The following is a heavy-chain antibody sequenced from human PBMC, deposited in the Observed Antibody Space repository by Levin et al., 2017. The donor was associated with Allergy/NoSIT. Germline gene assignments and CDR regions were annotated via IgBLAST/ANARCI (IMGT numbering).Heavy chain of an antibody. V-gene: IGHV3-33*01. CDR3: ARDGGVGYYGMDV. Sequence: GESLKISCAASGFTFSSYGMHWVRQAPGKGLEWVAVIWYDGSNKYYADSVKGRFTISRDNSKNTLYLQMNSLRAEDTAVYYCARDGGVGYYGMDVWGQGTTVTVSS. J-gene: IGHJ6*02. D-gene: IGHD2-15*01. CDR2: IWYDGSNK. CDR1: GFTFSSYG.